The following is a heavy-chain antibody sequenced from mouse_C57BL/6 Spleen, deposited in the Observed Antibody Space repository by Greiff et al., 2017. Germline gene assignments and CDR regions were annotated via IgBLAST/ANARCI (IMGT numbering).Heavy chain of an antibody. J-gene: IGHJ1*03. V-gene: IGHV3-6*01. CDR3: ARDHQGYFDV. CDR2: ISYDGSN. Sequence: ESGPGLVKPSQSLSLTCSVTGYSITSGYYWNWIRQFPGNKLEWMGYISYDGSNNYNPSLKNRISITRDTSKNQFFLKLNSVTTEDTATYYCARDHQGYFDVWGTGTTVTVSS. CDR1: GYSITSGYY.